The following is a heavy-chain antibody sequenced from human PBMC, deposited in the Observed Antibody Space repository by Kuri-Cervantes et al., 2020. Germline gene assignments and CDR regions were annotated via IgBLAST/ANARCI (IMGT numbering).Heavy chain of an antibody. V-gene: IGHV1-45*02. CDR3: ARVEWELANYYYYMDV. CDR2: IIPIFGTA. Sequence: SVKVSCKASGYTFTYRYLHWVRQAPGQGLEWMGGIIPIFGTANYAQKFQGRVTMTRNTSISTAYMELSSLRSEDTAVYYCARVEWELANYYYYMDVWGKGTTVTVSS. CDR1: GYTFTYRY. D-gene: IGHD1-26*01. J-gene: IGHJ6*03.